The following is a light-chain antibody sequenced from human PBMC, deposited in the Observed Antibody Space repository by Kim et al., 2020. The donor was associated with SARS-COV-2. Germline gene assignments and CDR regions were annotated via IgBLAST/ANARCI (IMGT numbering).Light chain of an antibody. V-gene: IGLV2-14*03. CDR2: DVT. CDR1: DNDIGAYSY. Sequence: QSALTQPASLSGSPGQSITISCAGTDNDIGAYSYVSWYQQYPGKAPKVILFDVTDRPSGVSDRFSGSKSGNTASLTISGLQSADEGHYYCASDTRRNTWVFGGGTQLTVL. CDR3: ASDTRRNTWV. J-gene: IGLJ3*02.